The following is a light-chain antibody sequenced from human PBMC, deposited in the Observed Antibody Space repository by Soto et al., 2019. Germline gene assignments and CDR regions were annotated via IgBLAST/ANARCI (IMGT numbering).Light chain of an antibody. CDR3: CSYAGSITYVV. CDR2: EGS. Sequence: QSALTQPASVSGAPGQSITISCTGTSSDVGSYNLVSWYQQHPGKAPKLMIYEGSKRPSGVSNRFSGSKSGNTASLTISGLQAEDEADYYCCSYAGSITYVVFGGGITLTVL. J-gene: IGLJ2*01. V-gene: IGLV2-23*01. CDR1: SSDVGSYNL.